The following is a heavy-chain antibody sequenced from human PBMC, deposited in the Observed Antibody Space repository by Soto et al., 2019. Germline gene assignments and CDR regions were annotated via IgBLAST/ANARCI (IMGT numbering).Heavy chain of an antibody. D-gene: IGHD2-8*01. CDR1: GFSLRTTGVG. Sequence: SGPTLVNPTQTLTLTCTFSGFSLRTTGVGVGWIRQPPGKALEWLALIYWDDAKRYSPSLQSRLSIIKDASKNQVVLTMTNMDPVETAKYYFSRRQGRAKMTEKVYWLDPWGPGILVTVSS. CDR2: IYWDDAK. CDR3: SRRQGRAKMTEKVYWLDP. V-gene: IGHV2-5*02. J-gene: IGHJ5*02.